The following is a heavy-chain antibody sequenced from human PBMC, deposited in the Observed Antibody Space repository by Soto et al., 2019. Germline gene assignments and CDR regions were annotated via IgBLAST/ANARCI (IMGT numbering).Heavy chain of an antibody. CDR2: INHSGST. Sequence: TSETLSLTCAVYGGSFSGYYLSWIRQPPGKGLEWIGEINHSGSTNYNPSLKSRVTTSVDTSKNQFSLKLSSVTAADTAVYYCAASAGYSGYDAENDYYYYGMDVWGQGTTVTVSS. CDR1: GGSFSGYY. D-gene: IGHD5-12*01. V-gene: IGHV4-34*01. CDR3: AASAGYSGYDAENDYYYYGMDV. J-gene: IGHJ6*02.